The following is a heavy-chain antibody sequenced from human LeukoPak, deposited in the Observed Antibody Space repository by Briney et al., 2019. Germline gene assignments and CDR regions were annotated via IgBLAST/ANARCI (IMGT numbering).Heavy chain of an antibody. D-gene: IGHD6-13*01. CDR3: ARAYSSSWHFDY. V-gene: IGHV1-2*04. Sequence: ASVKVSCKASGGTFSSYAISWVRQAPGQGLEWMGWINPNSGGTNYAQKFQGWVTMTRDTSISTAYMELSRLRSDDTAVYYCARAYSSSWHFDYWGQGTLVTVSS. CDR2: INPNSGGT. J-gene: IGHJ4*02. CDR1: GGTFSSYA.